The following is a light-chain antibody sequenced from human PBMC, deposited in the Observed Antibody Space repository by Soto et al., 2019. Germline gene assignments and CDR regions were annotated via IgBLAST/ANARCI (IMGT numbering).Light chain of an antibody. V-gene: IGKV1-5*03. J-gene: IGKJ1*01. CDR3: QQYNSYWT. Sequence: IQTTHSPSTRPAPVADRVTITRRASQTISSWLAWYSPNPGKAPTLLFFKASSLEGGVPSRFSGSGSGTEFTLTISRLQPDDFATYYCQQYNSYWTFGQGTKVDIK. CDR2: KAS. CDR1: QTISSW.